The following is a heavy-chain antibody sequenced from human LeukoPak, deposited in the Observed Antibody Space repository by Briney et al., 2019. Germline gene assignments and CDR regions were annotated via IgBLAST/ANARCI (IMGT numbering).Heavy chain of an antibody. V-gene: IGHV4-59*01. CDR3: ARDNGGAVAGFDY. CDR1: GGSISSYY. Sequence: TSETLSLTCTVSGGSISSYYWSWIRQPPGKGLEWIGYIYYSGSTNYNPSLKSRVTISVDTSKNQFSLKLSSVTAADTAVYYCARDNGGAVAGFDYWGQGTLVTVSS. J-gene: IGHJ4*02. D-gene: IGHD6-19*01. CDR2: IYYSGST.